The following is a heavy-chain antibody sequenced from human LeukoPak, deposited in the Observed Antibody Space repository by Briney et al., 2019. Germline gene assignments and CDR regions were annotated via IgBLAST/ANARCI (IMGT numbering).Heavy chain of an antibody. CDR1: GGSISSYY. J-gene: IGHJ3*01. Sequence: SETLSLTCTVSGGSISSYYWSWIRQPPGKGLEWIGYIYYSGSTNYNPSLKSRVTISVDTSKNQFSLKLTSVTAADTAVYYCAHFKGGSFDFWGQGTMVTVSS. CDR2: IYYSGST. CDR3: AHFKGGSFDF. V-gene: IGHV4-59*08. D-gene: IGHD1-26*01.